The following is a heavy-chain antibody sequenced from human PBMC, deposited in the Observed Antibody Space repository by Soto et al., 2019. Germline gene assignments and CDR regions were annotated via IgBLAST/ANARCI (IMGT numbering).Heavy chain of an antibody. CDR2: ISAHHGNT. V-gene: IGHV1-18*01. D-gene: IGHD1-1*01. CDR3: ARGRYGDY. Sequence: QVHLVQSGAEVKKPGASVKVSCQGSGYAFTTYGITWVRQAPGQGLEWMGWISAHHGNTNYAPRRQGRVTVTRDPSTSTAYMGLRSLRYDDTAVYYCARGRYGDYWGQGALVTVSS. J-gene: IGHJ4*02. CDR1: GYAFTTYG.